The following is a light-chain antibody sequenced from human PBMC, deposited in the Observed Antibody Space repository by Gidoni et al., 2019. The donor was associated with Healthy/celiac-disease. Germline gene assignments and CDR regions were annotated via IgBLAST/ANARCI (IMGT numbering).Light chain of an antibody. Sequence: IQKTQSPSSLSASVGDRVTITCRASQSISSYLNWYQQKPGKAPKLLIYAASSLQSGVPSRFSGSGSGTDFTLTISSLQPEDFATYYCQQSYSTPGTFGQGTKVEIK. CDR3: QQSYSTPGT. V-gene: IGKV1-39*01. CDR1: QSISSY. CDR2: AAS. J-gene: IGKJ1*01.